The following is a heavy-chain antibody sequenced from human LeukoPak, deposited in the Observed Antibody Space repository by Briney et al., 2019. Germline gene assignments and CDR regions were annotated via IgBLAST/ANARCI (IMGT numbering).Heavy chain of an antibody. J-gene: IGHJ3*02. D-gene: IGHD3-9*01. Sequence: GGSLRLSCAASGFTFSSYSMNWVRQAPGKGLEWVSSISSSSSYIYYADSVKGRFTISRDNAKNSLYLQMNSLRAEDTAVYYCARGGPSTYYDILTGYPYDAFDIWGQGTMVTVSS. CDR2: ISSSSSYI. CDR1: GFTFSSYS. V-gene: IGHV3-21*01. CDR3: ARGGPSTYYDILTGYPYDAFDI.